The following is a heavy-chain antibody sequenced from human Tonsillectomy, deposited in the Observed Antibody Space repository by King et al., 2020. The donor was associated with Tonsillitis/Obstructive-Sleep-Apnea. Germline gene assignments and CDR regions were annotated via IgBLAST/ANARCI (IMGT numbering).Heavy chain of an antibody. Sequence: VQLVESGGGSVQPGGSLRLSCAASGFTFSSYEFNWVRQAPGKGLEWLSYISSSGSTIYYADSVKGRFTISRDNAKNSLWLQMNSLRAEDTAVYYCAREGLYDYAPWGPRTLVTVSS. CDR1: GFTFSSYE. J-gene: IGHJ5*02. CDR2: ISSSGSTI. D-gene: IGHD3-16*01. CDR3: AREGLYDYAP. V-gene: IGHV3-48*03.